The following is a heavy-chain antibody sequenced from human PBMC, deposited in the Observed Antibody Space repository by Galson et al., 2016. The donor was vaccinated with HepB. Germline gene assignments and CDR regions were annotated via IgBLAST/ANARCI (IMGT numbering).Heavy chain of an antibody. V-gene: IGHV3-30*18. Sequence: SLRLSCAVSGFTFSSSGMTWVRQAPDKGLEWVAMISYDGSHKYYADSVKGRFTISRDSSKNTLFLQMNILRAEDTALYYCAKDGPSVGRLLYWGQGTLVTVSS. J-gene: IGHJ4*02. CDR3: AKDGPSVGRLLY. CDR2: ISYDGSHK. CDR1: GFTFSSSG. D-gene: IGHD6-25*01.